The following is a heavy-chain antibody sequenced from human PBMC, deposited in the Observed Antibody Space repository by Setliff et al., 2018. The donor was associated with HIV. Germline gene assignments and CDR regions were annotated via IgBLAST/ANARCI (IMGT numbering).Heavy chain of an antibody. Sequence: SETLSLTCTVSGGSISSHYWSWIRQPPGKELEWIGYIFYSGSTKYNPSLQSRVTISIDTSKNQFSMRLSSVTAEDTAMYYCARTLGAYSSSSDPFGYWGQGALVTVSS. CDR1: GGSISSHY. CDR2: IFYSGST. J-gene: IGHJ4*02. D-gene: IGHD6-6*01. V-gene: IGHV4-59*11. CDR3: ARTLGAYSSSSDPFGY.